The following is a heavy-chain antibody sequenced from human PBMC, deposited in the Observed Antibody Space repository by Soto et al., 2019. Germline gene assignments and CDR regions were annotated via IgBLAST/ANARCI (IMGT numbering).Heavy chain of an antibody. J-gene: IGHJ4*02. D-gene: IGHD1-26*01. CDR3: GTTFEY. CDR2: IDNDGSGT. V-gene: IGHV3-74*01. CDR1: GFTFRNYW. Sequence: EVQLVESGGGLVQPGGSLRLSCAASGFTFRNYWMHWVRQAPGKGLVWVSRIDNDGSGTSYADSVKGRFTISRDNAKNTLYLQMNSLRAEDTAIYYCGTTFEYWGQVTPVTVSP.